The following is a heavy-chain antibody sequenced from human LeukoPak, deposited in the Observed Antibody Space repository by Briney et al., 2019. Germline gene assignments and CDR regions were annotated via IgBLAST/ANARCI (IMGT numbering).Heavy chain of an antibody. J-gene: IGHJ4*01. V-gene: IGHV3-33*01. CDR1: GFTFSSYG. CDR3: ARYNNGRSDY. CDR2: IWYDGSKT. Sequence: GGSLRLSCAASGFTFSSYGMHWVRQAPGKGLEWVADIWYDGSKTYYADSVKGRFTISRDNSKNTLYLQMSSLRADDTAVYYCARYNNGRSDYWGQGTLVTVSS. D-gene: IGHD1-14*01.